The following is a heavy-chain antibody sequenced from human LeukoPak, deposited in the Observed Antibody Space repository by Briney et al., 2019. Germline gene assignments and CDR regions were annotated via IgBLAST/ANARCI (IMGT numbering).Heavy chain of an antibody. J-gene: IGHJ3*01. V-gene: IGHV3-21*04. CDR3: AKDRGGSSELGDAFDV. D-gene: IGHD1-26*01. Sequence: PGGSLRLSCATSGFGFSSYSMNWVRQAPGKGLEWVSSISSSSSDIYYADSLKGRFTISRDNAKNSLYLQMNSLRVEDTALYYCAKDRGGSSELGDAFDVWGQGTMVRVSS. CDR2: ISSSSSDI. CDR1: GFGFSSYS.